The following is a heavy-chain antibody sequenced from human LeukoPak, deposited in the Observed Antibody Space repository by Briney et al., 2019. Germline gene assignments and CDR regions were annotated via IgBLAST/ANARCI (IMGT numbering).Heavy chain of an antibody. CDR1: GGSISSSSYY. Sequence: SETLSLTCTVSGGSISSSSYYWGWIRQPPGKGLESIGSIYYSGSTYYNPSLKSRVTISVDTSKNQFSLKLSSVTAADTAVYYCARLTGYSYGHFDPWGQGTLVTVSS. J-gene: IGHJ5*02. D-gene: IGHD5-18*01. V-gene: IGHV4-39*01. CDR3: ARLTGYSYGHFDP. CDR2: IYYSGST.